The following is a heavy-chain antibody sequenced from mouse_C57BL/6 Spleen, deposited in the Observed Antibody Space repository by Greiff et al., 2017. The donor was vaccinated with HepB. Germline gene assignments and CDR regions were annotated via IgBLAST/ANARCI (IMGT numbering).Heavy chain of an antibody. CDR1: GYTFTDYY. CDR3: ARSGTTVVPYGYCDG. Sequence: VQLVESGAELVRPGASVKLSCKASGYTFTDYYINWVKQRPGQGLEWIARIYPGSGNTYYNEKFKGKATLTAEKSSSTAYMQLSSLTSEDSAVYVGARSGTTVVPYGYCDGWGTGTTVTVSS. CDR2: IYPGSGNT. J-gene: IGHJ1*03. D-gene: IGHD1-1*01. V-gene: IGHV1-76*01.